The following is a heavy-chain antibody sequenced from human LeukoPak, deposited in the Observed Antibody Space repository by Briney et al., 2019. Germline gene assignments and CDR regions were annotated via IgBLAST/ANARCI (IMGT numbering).Heavy chain of an antibody. Sequence: SETLSLTCTVSGGSISSYYWSWIRQPAGKGPEWIGRIYTSGSTNYNPSLKSRVTMSVDTSKNQFSLKLSSVTAADTAVYYCARDSIVRGSRAQNWFDPWGQGTLVTVSS. CDR2: IYTSGST. CDR1: GGSISSYY. J-gene: IGHJ5*02. V-gene: IGHV4-4*07. D-gene: IGHD3-10*01. CDR3: ARDSIVRGSRAQNWFDP.